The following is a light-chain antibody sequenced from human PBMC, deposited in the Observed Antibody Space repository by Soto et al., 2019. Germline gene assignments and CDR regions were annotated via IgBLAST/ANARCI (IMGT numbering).Light chain of an antibody. CDR1: RSVSSN. CDR2: GGS. CDR3: QQRSNWPPT. J-gene: IGKJ1*01. Sequence: EIVLRQSPATLSLSPGDRATLSCRASRSVSSNHLAWYQQKPGQAPRLLIYGGSSRATGIPVRFSGSGSGTDFTLTISSLEPEDFAVYYCQQRSNWPPTFGQGTKVDIK. V-gene: IGKV3-11*01.